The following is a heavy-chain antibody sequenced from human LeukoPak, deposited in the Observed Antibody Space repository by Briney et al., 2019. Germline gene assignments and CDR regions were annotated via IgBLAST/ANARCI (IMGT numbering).Heavy chain of an antibody. CDR3: ARDQVPSFAN. V-gene: IGHV3-66*01. CDR2: IYSGGGT. D-gene: IGHD2-21*01. J-gene: IGHJ4*02. Sequence: PGGSLRLSCADSGDTLSGNYMSWVRQAPGKGLEWVSLIYSGGGTYYSDYVKGRFTISTDNSKNSLYLQMISLRAENTAVYYCARDQVPSFANWGQGTLVTVSS. CDR1: GDTLSGNY.